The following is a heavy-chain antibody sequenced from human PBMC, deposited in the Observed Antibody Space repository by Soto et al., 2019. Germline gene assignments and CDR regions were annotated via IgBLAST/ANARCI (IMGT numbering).Heavy chain of an antibody. CDR2: VIPILGMA. D-gene: IGHD3-10*01. CDR1: EGTFNSYT. Sequence: QVQLVQSGAEVKKPGSSVKVSCTASEGTFNSYTISWVRQAPGQGLEWMGRVIPILGMANFAQKFQGRVMITADKDTSTAYMVLSSPRSDDTAVYYCATNYGSGSTHFDYWGQGTLVTVSS. CDR3: ATNYGSGSTHFDY. V-gene: IGHV1-69*02. J-gene: IGHJ4*02.